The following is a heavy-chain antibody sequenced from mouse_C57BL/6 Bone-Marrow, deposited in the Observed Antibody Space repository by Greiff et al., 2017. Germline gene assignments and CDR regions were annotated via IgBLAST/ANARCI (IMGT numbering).Heavy chain of an antibody. J-gene: IGHJ2*01. CDR1: GYTFTSYG. CDR3: AREAGWLLPFDY. Sequence: QVQLKESGAELARPGASVKLSCKASGYTFTSYGISWVKQRTGQGLEWIGEIYPRSGNTYSNEKFKGKATLTADKSSGTAYMELRSLTSEDSAVYFWAREAGWLLPFDYWGQGTTLTVSS. CDR2: IYPRSGNT. V-gene: IGHV1-81*01. D-gene: IGHD2-3*01.